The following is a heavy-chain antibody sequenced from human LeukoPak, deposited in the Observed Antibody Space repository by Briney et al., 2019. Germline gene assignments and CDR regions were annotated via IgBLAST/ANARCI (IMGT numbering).Heavy chain of an antibody. CDR3: AKPLSQNTVTTGY. CDR1: GFTFSSYA. J-gene: IGHJ4*02. CDR2: ISGSGGST. D-gene: IGHD4-11*01. V-gene: IGHV3-23*01. Sequence: GGSLRLSCAASGFTFSSYATSWVRQAPGKGLEWVSAISGSGGSTYYADSVKGRFTISRDNSKNTLYLQMNSLRAEDTAVYYCAKPLSQNTVTTGYWGQGTLVTVSS.